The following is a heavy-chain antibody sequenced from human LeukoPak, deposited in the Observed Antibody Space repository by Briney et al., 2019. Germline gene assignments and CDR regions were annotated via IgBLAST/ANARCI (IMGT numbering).Heavy chain of an antibody. D-gene: IGHD3-10*02. CDR1: GFTFNTYV. J-gene: IGHJ6*03. CDR3: ARDRLSHTKFETGGYQSYYFMDA. CDR2: ISYDGRNK. V-gene: IGHV3-30*04. Sequence: GGSLRLSCAASGFTFNTYVMHWVRQAPGKGLEGVSLISYDGRNKDYADSVKGRFTISRDNSRNTLYLQMNSLRPEDTAVYYCARDRLSHTKFETGGYQSYYFMDAWGKGTTVTVSS.